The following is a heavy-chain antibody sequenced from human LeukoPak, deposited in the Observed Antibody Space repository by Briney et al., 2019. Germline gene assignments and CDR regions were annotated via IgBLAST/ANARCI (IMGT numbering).Heavy chain of an antibody. Sequence: SETLSLTCAVYGGSFSGYYWSWIRQPPGKGLEWIGEINHSGSTNYNPSLKSRVTISVDTSKNQFSLKLSSVTAADTAIFYCAREQTNNSFDYWGQGTLVTVSS. CDR3: AREQTNNSFDY. CDR1: GGSFSGYY. J-gene: IGHJ4*02. CDR2: INHSGST. V-gene: IGHV4-34*01. D-gene: IGHD2-8*01.